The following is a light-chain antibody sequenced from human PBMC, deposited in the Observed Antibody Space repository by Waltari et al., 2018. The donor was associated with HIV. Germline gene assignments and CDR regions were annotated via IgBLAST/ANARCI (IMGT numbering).Light chain of an antibody. V-gene: IGKV3-20*01. CDR1: QSVSSSY. CDR2: GAS. Sequence: IVLTQSPGTLSLSPGERATLSCSASQSVSSSYLAWYQQKPGQAPRLLIYGASSRATGIPDRFSGSGSGTDFTLIISRLEPEAFAVDYCQQYGSTPRTFGQGTKVEIK. J-gene: IGKJ1*01. CDR3: QQYGSTPRT.